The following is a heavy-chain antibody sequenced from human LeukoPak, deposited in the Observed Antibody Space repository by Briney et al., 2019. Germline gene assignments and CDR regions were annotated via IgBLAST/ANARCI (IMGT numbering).Heavy chain of an antibody. D-gene: IGHD3-10*01. J-gene: IGHJ6*03. CDR3: ARVVGSRSYYYYYYMDV. CDR1: VYTFTSYG. CDR2: ISAYNGNT. V-gene: IGHV1-18*01. Sequence: VASVKVSCKASVYTFTSYGISWVRQAPGQGLEWMGWISAYNGNTNYAQKLQGRVTMTTDTSTSTAYMELRSLRSDDTAVYYCARVVGSRSYYYYYYMDVWGKGTTVTVSS.